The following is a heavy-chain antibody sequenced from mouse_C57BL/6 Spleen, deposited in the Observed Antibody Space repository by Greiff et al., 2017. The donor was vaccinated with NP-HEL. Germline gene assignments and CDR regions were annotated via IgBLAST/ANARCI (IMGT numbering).Heavy chain of an antibody. CDR2: ISYDGSN. D-gene: IGHD2-5*01. V-gene: IGHV3-6*01. Sequence: VQLQQSGPGLVKPSQSLSLTCSVTGYSITSGYYWNWIRQFPGNKLEWMGYISYDGSNNYNPSLKNRISITRDTSKNQFFLKLNSVTTEDTATYYCARGKYSNYNFDYWGQGTTLTVSS. CDR3: ARGKYSNYNFDY. J-gene: IGHJ2*01. CDR1: GYSITSGYY.